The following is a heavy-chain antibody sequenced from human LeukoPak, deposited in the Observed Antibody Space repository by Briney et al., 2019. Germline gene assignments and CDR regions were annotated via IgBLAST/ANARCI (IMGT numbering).Heavy chain of an antibody. CDR1: GFTFNNYA. CDR2: ITGSGAST. D-gene: IGHD3-10*01. CDR3: ARGKPAGNTQFWMSRGMGFDP. J-gene: IGHJ5*02. V-gene: IGHV3-23*01. Sequence: GGSLRLSCTASGFTFNNYAMTWVRQAPGKGLEWVSAITGSGASTNYADSVKGRFTISRDNSKNTIYLQMNSLTAEDTAVYYCARGKPAGNTQFWMSRGMGFDPWGRGTLVTVSS.